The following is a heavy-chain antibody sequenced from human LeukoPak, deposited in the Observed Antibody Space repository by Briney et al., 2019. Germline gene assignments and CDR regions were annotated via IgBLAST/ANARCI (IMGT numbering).Heavy chain of an antibody. CDR1: GYSFTNYW. CDR2: IYPRDSDT. Sequence: GESLKISCKGSGYSFTNYWIGWVRQMPGKGLEWMGIIYPRDSDTRYSPSFQGQVTISADKSFSTAYLQWSSLKVSDTAMYYCARLGPGGYTYGDYWGQGTLVTVSS. J-gene: IGHJ4*02. V-gene: IGHV5-51*01. D-gene: IGHD5-18*01. CDR3: ARLGPGGYTYGDY.